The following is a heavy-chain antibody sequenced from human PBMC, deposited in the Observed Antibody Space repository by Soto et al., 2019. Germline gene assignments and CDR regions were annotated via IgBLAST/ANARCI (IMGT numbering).Heavy chain of an antibody. Sequence: QVQVVQSGAEVKKPGSSVRVSCKASGGTSSSYAMTWMRQAPGQGLEWMGGIIPILDTTDYAQKFQGRVTFTADESTSTVYMELSSLTSEDTVVYYCASGGTTVNRRFDFWGQGTLVTVSS. J-gene: IGHJ4*02. V-gene: IGHV1-69*01. CDR1: GGTSSSYA. D-gene: IGHD4-4*01. CDR3: ASGGTTVNRRFDF. CDR2: IIPILDTT.